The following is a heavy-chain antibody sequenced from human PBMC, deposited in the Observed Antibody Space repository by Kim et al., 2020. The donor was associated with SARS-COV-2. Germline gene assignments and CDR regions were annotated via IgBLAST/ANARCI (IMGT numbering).Heavy chain of an antibody. J-gene: IGHJ4*02. CDR1: GFTFSSYA. V-gene: IGHV3-23*01. Sequence: GGSLRLSCAASGFTFSSYAMSWVRQAPGKGLEWVSAISGSGGSTYYADSVKGRFTISTDNSKNTLYLQMNSLRAEDTAVYYCAKDGAIAVAGNFDYWGQGTLVTVSS. CDR3: AKDGAIAVAGNFDY. D-gene: IGHD6-19*01. CDR2: ISGSGGST.